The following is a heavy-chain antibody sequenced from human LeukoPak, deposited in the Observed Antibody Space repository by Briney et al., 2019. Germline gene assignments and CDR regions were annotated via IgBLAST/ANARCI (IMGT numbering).Heavy chain of an antibody. CDR2: LNPNSGGT. V-gene: IGHV1-2*02. D-gene: IGHD3-22*01. CDR1: GYTFTGYY. J-gene: IGHJ4*02. CDR3: ANEWRAEYHYDSSFLGY. Sequence: ASVKVSCKASGYTFTGYYMHWVRQAPGQGLEWMGWLNPNSGGTNYAQKFQGRVTMTRDTSISTAYMELSRLRSDDTAVYYCANEWRAEYHYDSSFLGYWGQGTLVTVSS.